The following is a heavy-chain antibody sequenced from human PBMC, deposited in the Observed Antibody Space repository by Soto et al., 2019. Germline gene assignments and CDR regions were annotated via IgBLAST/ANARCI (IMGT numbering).Heavy chain of an antibody. CDR1: GGSFSGFY. D-gene: IGHD6-13*01. J-gene: IGHJ4*02. V-gene: IGHV4-34*01. Sequence: SETLSLTCAVYGGSFSGFYWTWIRQPPGKGLEWIGEIDHSGSTYYNPSLKSRVTISVDTSKNQFSLRLSSVTAADTAVYYCARGSIAARLAHWGLGTLVTGSS. CDR2: IDHSGST. CDR3: ARGSIAARLAH.